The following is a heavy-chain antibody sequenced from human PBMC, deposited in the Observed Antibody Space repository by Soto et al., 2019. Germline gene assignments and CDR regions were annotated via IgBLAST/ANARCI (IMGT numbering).Heavy chain of an antibody. J-gene: IGHJ6*02. V-gene: IGHV5-51*01. CDR1: GYSFTSYW. CDR2: IYPGDSDT. D-gene: IGHD6-6*01. Sequence: PGESLKISCKGSGYSFTSYWIGRVRQMPGKGLEWMGIIYPGDSDTRYSPSFQGQVTISADKSISTAYLQWSSLKASDTAMYYCARHAETIAARRSYYYYGMDVWGQGTTVTVSS. CDR3: ARHAETIAARRSYYYYGMDV.